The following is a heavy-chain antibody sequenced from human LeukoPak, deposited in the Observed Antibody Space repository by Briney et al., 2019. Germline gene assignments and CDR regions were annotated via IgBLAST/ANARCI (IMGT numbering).Heavy chain of an antibody. D-gene: IGHD2-15*01. CDR2: IDSHGSST. CDR1: GFTFSSHW. CDR3: ARGTAVVAGIDY. V-gene: IGHV3-74*03. Sequence: PGGSLRLSCAASGFTFSSHWMHWVRQAPGKGLVWVSHIDSHGSSTTYGDPAKGRFTVSRDNAKNTVYLQMNSLRAEDTAVYYCARGTAVVAGIDYWGHGTLVTVSS. J-gene: IGHJ4*01.